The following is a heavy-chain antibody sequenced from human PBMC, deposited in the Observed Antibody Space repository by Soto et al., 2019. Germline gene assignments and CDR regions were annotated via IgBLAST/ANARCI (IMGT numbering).Heavy chain of an antibody. V-gene: IGHV4-39*01. D-gene: IGHD6-19*01. CDR2: IYYSGST. CDR3: ASTQWLVRLTSWFDY. Sequence: SETLSLTCTVSGGSISSSSYYWGWIRQPPGKGLEWIGSIYYSGSTYYNPSLKSRVTISVDTSKNQFSLKLSSVTAADTAVFYCASTQWLVRLTSWFDYWGQGTLVTVSS. CDR1: GGSISSSSYY. J-gene: IGHJ4*02.